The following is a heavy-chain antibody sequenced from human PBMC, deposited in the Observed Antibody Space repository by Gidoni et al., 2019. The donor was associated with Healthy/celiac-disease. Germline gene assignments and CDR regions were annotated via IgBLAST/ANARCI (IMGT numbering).Heavy chain of an antibody. CDR1: GYTFTSYG. CDR3: ARYYCTGGVCYPYFDY. CDR2: ISAYNGNT. Sequence: QVQLVQSGAEVKKPGASVKFSCKASGYTFTSYGIIWVRQAPGQGLEWMGWISAYNGNTNYAQKLQGRVTMTTDTSTRTAYMELRSLRSDDTAVYYCARYYCTGGVCYPYFDYGGQGTLVTVSS. J-gene: IGHJ4*02. V-gene: IGHV1-18*01. D-gene: IGHD2-8*02.